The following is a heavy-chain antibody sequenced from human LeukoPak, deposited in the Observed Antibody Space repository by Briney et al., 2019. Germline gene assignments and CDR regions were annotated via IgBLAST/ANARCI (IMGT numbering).Heavy chain of an antibody. CDR1: GFTFSSYS. CDR3: ARVVGIDYYDSSDTNRPWAFDI. V-gene: IGHV3-21*01. Sequence: GGSLRLSCAASGFTFSSYSMNWVRQAPGKGLEWVSSISSSSSYIYYADSVKGRFTISRDNAKNSLYLQMNSLRAEDTAVYYCARVVGIDYYDSSDTNRPWAFDIWGQGTMVTVSS. J-gene: IGHJ3*02. CDR2: ISSSSSYI. D-gene: IGHD3-22*01.